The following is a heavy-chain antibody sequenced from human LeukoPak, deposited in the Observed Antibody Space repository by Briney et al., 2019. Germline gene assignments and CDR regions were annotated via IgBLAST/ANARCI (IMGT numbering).Heavy chain of an antibody. CDR2: IYYGGST. Sequence: PSETLSLTCTVSGGSISSYYWSWIRQPPGKGLEWIGYIYYGGSTNYNPSLKSRVTISVDTSKNQFSLKLSSVTAADTAVYYCARAKYYYYGMDVWGQGTTVTVSS. CDR1: GGSISSYY. J-gene: IGHJ6*02. CDR3: ARAKYYYYGMDV. V-gene: IGHV4-59*01.